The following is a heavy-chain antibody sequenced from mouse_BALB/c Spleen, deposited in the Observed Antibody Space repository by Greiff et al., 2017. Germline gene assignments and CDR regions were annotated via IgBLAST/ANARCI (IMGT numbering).Heavy chain of an antibody. D-gene: IGHD2-2*01. V-gene: IGHV5-4*02. Sequence: EVKLMESGGGLVKPGGSLKLSCAASGFTFSDYYMYWVRQTPEKRLEWVATISDGGSYTYYPDSVKGRFTISRDNAKNNLYLQMSSLKSEDTAMYYCARAYGYDRAWFAYWGQGTLVTVSA. J-gene: IGHJ3*01. CDR2: ISDGGSYT. CDR3: ARAYGYDRAWFAY. CDR1: GFTFSDYY.